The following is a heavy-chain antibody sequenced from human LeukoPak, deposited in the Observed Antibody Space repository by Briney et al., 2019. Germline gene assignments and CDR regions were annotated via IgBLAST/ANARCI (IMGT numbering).Heavy chain of an antibody. Sequence: GGSLRLSCAASGFTFSSYEMNWVRQAPGKGLEWVSYISSSGSTIYYADSVKGRFTISRDNAKNSLYLQMNSLRAEDTAVYYCARLRRATVTTPYFDYWGQGTLVTVSS. J-gene: IGHJ4*02. CDR3: ARLRRATVTTPYFDY. CDR2: ISSSGSTI. CDR1: GFTFSSYE. D-gene: IGHD4-17*01. V-gene: IGHV3-48*03.